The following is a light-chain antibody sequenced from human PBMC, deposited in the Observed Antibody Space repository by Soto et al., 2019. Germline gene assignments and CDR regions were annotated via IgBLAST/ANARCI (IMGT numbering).Light chain of an antibody. Sequence: IVLTQSPGTLSLSPGERATLSCRASQSVSSNFLAWYQQKPGQAPRLLIYHAFSRPPGIPDRFSGSGSGTAFTLAISRLEPEDFAVYYCQQYVSSQTTFGQGTKVEI. J-gene: IGKJ1*01. CDR1: QSVSSNF. CDR3: QQYVSSQTT. CDR2: HAF. V-gene: IGKV3-20*01.